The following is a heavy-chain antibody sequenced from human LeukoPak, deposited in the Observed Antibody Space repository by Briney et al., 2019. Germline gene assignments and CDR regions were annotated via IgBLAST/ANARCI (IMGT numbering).Heavy chain of an antibody. CDR2: IIPILGIA. D-gene: IGHD4-23*01. Sequence: SVKVSCKASGGTFSSYAISWVRQAPGQGLEWMGRIIPILGIANYAQKFQGRVTITADKSTSTAYMELSSLRSEDTAVYYCAREVYGGNSENFDYWGQGTLVTVSS. CDR3: AREVYGGNSENFDY. J-gene: IGHJ4*02. V-gene: IGHV1-69*04. CDR1: GGTFSSYA.